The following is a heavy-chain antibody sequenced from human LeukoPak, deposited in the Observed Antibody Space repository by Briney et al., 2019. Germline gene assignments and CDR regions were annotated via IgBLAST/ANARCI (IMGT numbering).Heavy chain of an antibody. V-gene: IGHV3-74*01. CDR2: INSDGGST. CDR3: ARDPDAWEVTIDH. Sequence: GGSLRLSCAASGFTFSNYWMHWVRHTPGKGLVWVSRINSDGGSTSYTDSVKGRFTISRDNAKNTLYLQMNSLRAEDTAVYYCARDPDAWEVTIDHWGQGTLVTVSS. D-gene: IGHD1-26*01. CDR1: GFTFSNYW. J-gene: IGHJ4*02.